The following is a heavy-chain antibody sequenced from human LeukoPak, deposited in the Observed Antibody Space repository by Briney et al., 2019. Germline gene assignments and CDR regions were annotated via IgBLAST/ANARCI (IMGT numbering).Heavy chain of an antibody. CDR3: VRDLAGAFDF. D-gene: IGHD6-19*01. Sequence: GGSLRLSCAASGFKVNNIHMSWVRQAPGRGLELVSVFYGGGGIYYADSVQGRFTISRDNSKNTVYLQMNNLRGDDSALYYCVRDLAGAFDFWGQGTPVKVSS. V-gene: IGHV3-66*01. J-gene: IGHJ4*02. CDR1: GFKVNNIH. CDR2: FYGGGGI.